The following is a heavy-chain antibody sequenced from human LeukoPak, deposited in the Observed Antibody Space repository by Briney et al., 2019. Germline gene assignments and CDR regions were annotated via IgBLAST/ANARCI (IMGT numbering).Heavy chain of an antibody. Sequence: SQTLSLTCAVSGGSISSGGYSWGWIRQPPGKGLEWIGYIYHSGSTYYNPSLKSRVTISVDRAKNKFSLKLSSVTAADTAVYYCARGPRILDNWFDPWGQGTLVTVSS. V-gene: IGHV4-30-2*01. CDR3: ARGPRILDNWFDP. CDR1: GGSISSGGYS. CDR2: IYHSGST. D-gene: IGHD2-15*01. J-gene: IGHJ5*02.